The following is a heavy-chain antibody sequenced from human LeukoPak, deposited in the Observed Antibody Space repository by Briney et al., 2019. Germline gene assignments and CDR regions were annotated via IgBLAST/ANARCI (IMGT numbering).Heavy chain of an antibody. J-gene: IGHJ5*02. CDR1: GGSFSGYY. Sequence: PSETLSLTCVVYGGSFSGYYWGWIRQPPGKGLEWIGEINHSGSTNYNPSLKSRVTISVDTSKNQFSLKLSSVTAADTAVYYCARAAAAGNWFDPWGQGTLVTVSS. V-gene: IGHV4-34*01. CDR2: INHSGST. D-gene: IGHD6-13*01. CDR3: ARAAAAGNWFDP.